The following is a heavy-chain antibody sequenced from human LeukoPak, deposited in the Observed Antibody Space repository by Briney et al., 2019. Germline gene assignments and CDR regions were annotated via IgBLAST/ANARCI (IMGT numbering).Heavy chain of an antibody. V-gene: IGHV4-39*07. CDR2: IYYSGST. Sequence: SETLSLTCTVSGDSISSSSYYWGWIRQPPGKGLEWIGSIYYSGSTYYNPSLKSRVTISVDTSKNQFSLKLNSVTAADTAVYYCARGGYYGSGNDFRFDPWGQGTLVTVSS. CDR3: ARGGYYGSGNDFRFDP. D-gene: IGHD3-10*01. CDR1: GDSISSSSYY. J-gene: IGHJ5*02.